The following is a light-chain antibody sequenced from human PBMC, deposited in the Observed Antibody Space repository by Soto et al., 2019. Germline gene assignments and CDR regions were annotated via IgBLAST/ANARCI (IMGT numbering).Light chain of an antibody. CDR1: SSDVGGYNY. CDR3: SSYAGSNNRYV. J-gene: IGLJ1*01. CDR2: EVT. Sequence: QSALTQPPSASGSPGQSVTISCTGTSSDVGGYNYVSWYQQHPGKAPKLVIYEVTKRPSGVPDRFSGSKSGNTASLTVSALQAEDEADYYCSSYAGSNNRYVFGTGTKLTVL. V-gene: IGLV2-8*01.